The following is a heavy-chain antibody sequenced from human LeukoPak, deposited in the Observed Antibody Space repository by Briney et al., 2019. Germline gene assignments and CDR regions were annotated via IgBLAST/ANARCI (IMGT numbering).Heavy chain of an antibody. J-gene: IGHJ4*02. CDR1: GFTVSSNY. V-gene: IGHV3-7*01. D-gene: IGHD3-9*01. CDR3: ARELRYFDWLASLDY. CDR2: IKQDGSEK. Sequence: GGSLRLSCAASGFTVSSNYMSWVRQAPGKGLEWVANIKQDGSEKYYVDSVKGRFTISRDNAKNSLYLQMNSLRAEDTAVYYCARELRYFDWLASLDYWGQGTLVTVSS.